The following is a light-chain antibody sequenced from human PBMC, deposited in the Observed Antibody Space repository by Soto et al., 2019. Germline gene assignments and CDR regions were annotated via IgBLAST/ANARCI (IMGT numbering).Light chain of an antibody. CDR3: ASYAGNSRYV. CDR2: EVN. V-gene: IGLV2-8*01. Sequence: STLTVAPTASGSPGQSFTISCTGDISDVGGYDYVLWYQQYPGKAPKLIIFEVNKRPSGVPDRFSGSKSGNTASLTVSGLQAEDEAVYYCASYAGNSRYVFGTGTKVTVL. CDR1: ISDVGGYDY. J-gene: IGLJ1*01.